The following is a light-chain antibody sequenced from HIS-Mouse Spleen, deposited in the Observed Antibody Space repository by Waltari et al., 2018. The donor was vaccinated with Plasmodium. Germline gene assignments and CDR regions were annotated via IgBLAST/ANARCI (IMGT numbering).Light chain of an antibody. Sequence: QSALTQPRSVSGSPGQSVTISCTGTSSDVGGYNYVSWYQQHPGQAPKLMIYDVSKRPSGGPDRFSGSKSGNTASLTSSGLQAEDEADYYCCSYAGSYTLVFCGGTKLTVL. CDR1: SSDVGGYNY. V-gene: IGLV2-11*01. J-gene: IGLJ2*01. CDR3: CSYAGSYTLV. CDR2: DVS.